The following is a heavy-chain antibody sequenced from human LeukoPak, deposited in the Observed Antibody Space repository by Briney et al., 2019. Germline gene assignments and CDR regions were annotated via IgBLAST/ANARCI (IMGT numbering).Heavy chain of an antibody. V-gene: IGHV3-7*01. D-gene: IGHD3-10*01. Sequence: LAGGSLRLSCAASGFTFSNFWMSWVRQAPGKGLEWVANIKQDGSETYHVDSVKGRFTISRDNAKNSLYLQMNSLRAEDTAVYYCARMVRETDYWGQGTLVIVSS. CDR1: GFTFSNFW. CDR2: IKQDGSET. J-gene: IGHJ4*02. CDR3: ARMVRETDY.